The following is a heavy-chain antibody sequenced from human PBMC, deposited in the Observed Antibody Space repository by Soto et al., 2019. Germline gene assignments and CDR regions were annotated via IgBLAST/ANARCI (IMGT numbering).Heavy chain of an antibody. CDR1: GVIFNTCA. J-gene: IGHJ4*02. CDR2: IIPIFGTP. V-gene: IGHV1-69*01. D-gene: IGHD3-10*01. CDR3: ARDRDYYGSGNYYNSIDF. Sequence: QVKLVQSGPEVKEPGSSVKLTCKDAGVIFNTCAISWLRQAPGQGLEWMGGIIPIFGTPNYAQRFQGRVTITADEATSTAYMDLSRLRSDDTAVYYCARDRDYYGSGNYYNSIDFLGQGTLVSVSS.